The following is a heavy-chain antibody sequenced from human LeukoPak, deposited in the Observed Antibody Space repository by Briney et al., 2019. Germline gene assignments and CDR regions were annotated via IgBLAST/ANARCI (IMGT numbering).Heavy chain of an antibody. V-gene: IGHV4-59*12. Sequence: SETLSLTCTVSGGSISSYYWSWIWQPPGKGLEWIGYIYYSGSTNYNPSLKSRVTISVDTSKNQFSLKLSSVTAADTAVYYCAREHNDSSGYYYYFDYWGQGTLVTVSS. CDR3: AREHNDSSGYYYYFDY. CDR1: GGSISSYY. J-gene: IGHJ4*02. D-gene: IGHD3-22*01. CDR2: IYYSGST.